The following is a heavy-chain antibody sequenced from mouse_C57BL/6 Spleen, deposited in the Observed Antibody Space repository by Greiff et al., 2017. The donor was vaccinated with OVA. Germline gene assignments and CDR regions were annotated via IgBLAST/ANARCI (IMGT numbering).Heavy chain of an antibody. J-gene: IGHJ1*03. Sequence: QVQLQQSGAELVKPGASVKMSCKASGYTFTSYWITWVKQRPGQGLEWIGDIYPGSGSTNYNEKFKSKATLTVDTSSSTAYMQLSSLTSEDSAVYYCARRGVSDWYFDVWGTGTTVTVSS. V-gene: IGHV1-55*01. D-gene: IGHD2-2*01. CDR1: GYTFTSYW. CDR3: ARRGVSDWYFDV. CDR2: IYPGSGST.